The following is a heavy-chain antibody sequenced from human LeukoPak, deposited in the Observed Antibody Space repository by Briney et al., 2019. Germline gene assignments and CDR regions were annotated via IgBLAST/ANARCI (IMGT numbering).Heavy chain of an antibody. D-gene: IGHD2-15*01. CDR1: GGSISSYY. V-gene: IGHV4-59*01. J-gene: IGHJ5*02. CDR2: IYYSGST. CDR3: TRGSRYCSSGSCYGWFDP. Sequence: SETLSLTCTVSGGSISSYYWSWIRQPPGKGLEWIGYIYYSGSTNYNPSLKSRVTISVDTSKNQFSLKLNSVTAADTAIYYCTRGSRYCSSGSCYGWFDPWGQGALVTVSS.